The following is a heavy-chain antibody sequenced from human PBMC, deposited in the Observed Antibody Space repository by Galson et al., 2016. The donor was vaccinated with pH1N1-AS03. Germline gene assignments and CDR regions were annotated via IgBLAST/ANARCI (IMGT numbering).Heavy chain of an antibody. V-gene: IGHV1-8*01. Sequence: SVKVPCKASGYTFTSYDINWVRQATGQGLEWMGWMNPNNGNTGYAQKFQGRVTMTRNTPISTAYMELSSLSSEDTAVYYCASRCSSTRCLYYYYGMDVWGQGTTVTVSS. J-gene: IGHJ6*02. CDR3: ASRCSSTRCLYYYYGMDV. CDR1: GYTFTSYD. D-gene: IGHD2-2*01. CDR2: MNPNNGNT.